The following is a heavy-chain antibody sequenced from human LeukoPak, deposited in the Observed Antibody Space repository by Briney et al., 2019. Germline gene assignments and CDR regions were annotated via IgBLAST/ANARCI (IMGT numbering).Heavy chain of an antibody. D-gene: IGHD3-9*01. CDR1: GGSISSGGYS. Sequence: SETLSLTCAVSGGSISSGGYSWSWIRQPPGKGLEWIGYIYHSGSTYYNPSLKSRVTISVDRSKNQFSLKLSSVTAADTAVYYCASRPYDILTGYYKAGFDYWGQGTLVTVSS. V-gene: IGHV4-30-2*01. CDR2: IYHSGST. J-gene: IGHJ4*02. CDR3: ASRPYDILTGYYKAGFDY.